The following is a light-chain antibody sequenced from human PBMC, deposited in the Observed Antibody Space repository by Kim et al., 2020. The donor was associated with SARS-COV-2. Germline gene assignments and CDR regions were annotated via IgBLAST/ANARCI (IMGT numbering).Light chain of an antibody. J-gene: IGKJ1*01. CDR2: GAS. V-gene: IGKV3-20*01. Sequence: SPGEGTAPTCRAGRHGSKIYLAWYQRKPGKAPGLVMYGASSWATGVPYRFSGSGSGTDFTLTITSLEPEDVAVYYCQQYSNSPHTFGQVTKVDIK. CDR1: RHGSKIY. CDR3: QQYSNSPHT.